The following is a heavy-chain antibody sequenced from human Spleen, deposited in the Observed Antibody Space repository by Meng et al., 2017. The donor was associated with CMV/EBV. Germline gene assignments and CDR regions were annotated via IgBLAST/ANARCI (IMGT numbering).Heavy chain of an antibody. CDR3: AREYGVRQNWFDS. Sequence: ASVKVSCKASGYTFTGYYMHWVRQAPGQGLEWMGWINPNSGGTNYAQKFQGRVTMTRDTSITTAYMELNRLSSDDTAVYYCAREYGVRQNWFDSWGQGTLVTVSS. V-gene: IGHV1-2*02. J-gene: IGHJ5*01. D-gene: IGHD3-10*01. CDR1: GYTFTGYY. CDR2: INPNSGGT.